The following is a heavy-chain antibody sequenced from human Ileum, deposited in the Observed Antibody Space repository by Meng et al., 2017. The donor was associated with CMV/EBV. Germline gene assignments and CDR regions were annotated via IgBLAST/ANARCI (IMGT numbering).Heavy chain of an antibody. Sequence: SETLSLTCTVSGGSISSSSYYWGWIRQPPGKGLEWIGSIYYSGSTYYNPSLKSRVTISVDTSKNQFSLKLSSVTAADTAVYYCARDPSYGSAFDYWGQGTLVTVSS. CDR2: IYYSGST. CDR1: GGSISSSSYY. D-gene: IGHD5-18*01. J-gene: IGHJ4*02. CDR3: ARDPSYGSAFDY. V-gene: IGHV4-39*07.